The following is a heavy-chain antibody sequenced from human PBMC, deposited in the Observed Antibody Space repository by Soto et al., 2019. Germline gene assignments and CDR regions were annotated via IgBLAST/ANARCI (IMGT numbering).Heavy chain of an antibody. J-gene: IGHJ4*02. CDR3: AKDPKTSGGQHWAFNYFDS. V-gene: IGHV3-30-3*02. Sequence: PEGSLRLPCAASAFSFSISPMHWVRQDTGKGPEWGALISYDGTNKFYADSVKGRFTISRDNSNSTLYLQVDSLRPEDAAVYYCAKDPKTSGGQHWAFNYFDSWDQGTLVIVGS. D-gene: IGHD7-27*01. CDR1: AFSFSISP. CDR2: ISYDGTNK.